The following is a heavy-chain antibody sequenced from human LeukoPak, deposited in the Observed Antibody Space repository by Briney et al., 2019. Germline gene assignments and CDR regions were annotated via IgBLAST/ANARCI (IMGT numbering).Heavy chain of an antibody. Sequence: SETLSLTCAVYGGSFSGYYWSWIRQPPGKGLEWIGEINHSGSTNYNPSLKSRVTISVDTSKNQFSLKLSSVTAADTAVYYCARGRRYFDWLLFPRNWFDPWGQGTLVTVSS. CDR2: INHSGST. V-gene: IGHV4-34*01. J-gene: IGHJ5*02. CDR3: ARGRRYFDWLLFPRNWFDP. CDR1: GGSFSGYY. D-gene: IGHD3-9*01.